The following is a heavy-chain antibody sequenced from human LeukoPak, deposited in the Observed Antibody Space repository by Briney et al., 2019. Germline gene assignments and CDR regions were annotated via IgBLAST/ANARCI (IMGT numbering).Heavy chain of an antibody. J-gene: IGHJ3*02. CDR1: GGTFSSYA. CDR2: IIPILGIA. D-gene: IGHD2-2*02. Sequence: ASVKVSCKASGGTFSSYAISWVRQAPGQGLEWMGRIIPILGIANYAQKFQGRVTITADKSTSTAYMELSSLRSEDTAVYYCARGKHPLLYGADAFDIWGQGTMVTVSS. V-gene: IGHV1-69*04. CDR3: ARGKHPLLYGADAFDI.